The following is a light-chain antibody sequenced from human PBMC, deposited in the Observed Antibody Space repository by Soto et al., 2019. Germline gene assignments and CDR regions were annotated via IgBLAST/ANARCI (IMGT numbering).Light chain of an antibody. V-gene: IGKV3-20*01. CDR1: QSVSSSY. CDR2: GAS. Sequence: EIVLTQSPGTLSLSPGERATLSCRASQSVSSSYLAWYQQNPGQAPRLLIYGASSRATGIPDRFSGSGFGTDFTLTISSLEPEEFAVDYCQQYGSSSRTFGQGTKVEIK. CDR3: QQYGSSSRT. J-gene: IGKJ1*01.